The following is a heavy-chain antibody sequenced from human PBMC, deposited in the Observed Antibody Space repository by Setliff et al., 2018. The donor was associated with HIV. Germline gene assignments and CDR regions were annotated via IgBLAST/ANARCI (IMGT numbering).Heavy chain of an antibody. J-gene: IGHJ6*02. CDR1: GFTFSSYN. Sequence: PGGSLRLSCGASGFTFSSYNMNWVRQAPGKGLEWVSSISSSGSVTYSADSVKGRLTISRDKAKNSLYLQMDSLKTEDTAVYYCAKAGASTSPAHAHMDVWGQGTTVTVSS. V-gene: IGHV3-21*06. D-gene: IGHD2-2*01. CDR2: ISSSGSVT. CDR3: AKAGASTSPAHAHMDV.